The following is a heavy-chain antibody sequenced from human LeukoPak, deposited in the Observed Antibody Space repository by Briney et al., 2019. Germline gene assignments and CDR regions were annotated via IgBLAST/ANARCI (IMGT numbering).Heavy chain of an antibody. CDR3: ARGFTTTAGP. J-gene: IGHJ5*02. D-gene: IGHD1-1*01. V-gene: IGHV3-23*01. CDR2: ISGSGDRT. Sequence: PGGSLRLSCAVSGLTFSNYAITWLRQAPGKGLEWVSAISGSGDRTFYADSVKGRFTISRDNAKNSLYLQMNSLRAEDTAVYYCARGFTTTAGPWGQGTLVTVSS. CDR1: GLTFSNYA.